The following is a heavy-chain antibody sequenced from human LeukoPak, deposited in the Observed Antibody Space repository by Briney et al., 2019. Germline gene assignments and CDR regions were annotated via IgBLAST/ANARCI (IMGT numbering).Heavy chain of an antibody. J-gene: IGHJ5*02. CDR1: GFSVSTGGVG. CDR3: GHRLNSAMGAFDP. CDR2: IYWNDDE. D-gene: IGHD1-26*01. Sequence: SGPTLVKPTQTLTLTCTFSGFSVSTGGVGVGWIHQPPGKALEWLAVIYWNDDELHSPSLESRLTISKDTSKNQVVLTMTNMDPVDTATYYCGHRLNSAMGAFDPWGQGTLVTVSS. V-gene: IGHV2-5*01.